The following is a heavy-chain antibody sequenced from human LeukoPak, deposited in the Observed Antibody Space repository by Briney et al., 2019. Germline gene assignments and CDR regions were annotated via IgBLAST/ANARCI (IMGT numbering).Heavy chain of an antibody. D-gene: IGHD2-8*01. Sequence: ASVKVSCKASGYTFTNYYIHWVRQAPGQGLEWMGIINPAGGSTGYAQKFQGRVTMTRDTSTSTVYMELSSLRSEDTAVFYCATLMAHLDYWGQGTLVSVSS. CDR3: ATLMAHLDY. CDR1: GYTFTNYY. CDR2: INPAGGST. J-gene: IGHJ4*02. V-gene: IGHV1-46*03.